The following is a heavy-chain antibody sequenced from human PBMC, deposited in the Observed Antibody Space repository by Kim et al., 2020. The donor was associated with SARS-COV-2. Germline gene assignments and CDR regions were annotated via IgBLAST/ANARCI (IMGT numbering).Heavy chain of an antibody. J-gene: IGHJ3*02. CDR3: ARRLVSYSSRDDAFDI. V-gene: IGHV1-46*01. D-gene: IGHD6-13*01. CDR1: GYTFTSYY. Sequence: ASVKVSCKASGYTFTSYYMHWVRQAPGQGLEWMGIINPSGGSTSYAQKFQGRVTMTRDTSTSTVYMELSSLRSEDTTVYYCARRLVSYSSRDDAFDIWGQGTMVTVSS. CDR2: INPSGGST.